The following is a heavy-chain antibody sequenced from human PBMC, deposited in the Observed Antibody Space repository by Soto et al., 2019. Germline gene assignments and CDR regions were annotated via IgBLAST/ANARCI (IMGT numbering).Heavy chain of an antibody. V-gene: IGHV1-69*02. CDR3: ASADTGYSSSWNGDYYAMDV. CDR2: IIPILGIA. J-gene: IGHJ6*02. D-gene: IGHD6-13*01. Sequence: SVKVSCKASGGTFSSYTISWVRQAPGQGLEWMGRIIPILGIANYAQKFQGRVTITADKSTSTAYMELSSLRSEDTAVYYCASADTGYSSSWNGDYYAMDVWG. CDR1: GGTFSSYT.